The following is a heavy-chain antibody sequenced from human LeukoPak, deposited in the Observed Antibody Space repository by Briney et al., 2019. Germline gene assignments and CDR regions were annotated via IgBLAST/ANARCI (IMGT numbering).Heavy chain of an antibody. V-gene: IGHV4-4*09. D-gene: IGHD6-19*01. CDR2: IYTSGST. Sequence: SETLSLTCTVSGGSISSYYWSWIRQPPGKGLEWIGYIYTSGSTNYSPSLKSRVTISVDTSKNQFSLKLSSVTAADTAVYYCARLLSSGYYLYYYYMDVWGKGTTVTVSS. J-gene: IGHJ6*03. CDR1: GGSISSYY. CDR3: ARLLSSGYYLYYYYMDV.